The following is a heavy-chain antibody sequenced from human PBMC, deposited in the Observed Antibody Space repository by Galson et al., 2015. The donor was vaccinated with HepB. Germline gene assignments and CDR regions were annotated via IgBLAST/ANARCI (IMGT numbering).Heavy chain of an antibody. CDR2: ISGSAGTT. D-gene: IGHD4-17*01. Sequence: SLRLSCAASGFTFSRHAMNWVRQAPGRGLEWVSGISGSAGTTYCADSVKGRFTISRDNSKNTLYLQMNSLRAEDTAVYFCAKDADFGDLYLDYWGQGTLVTVSS. CDR3: AKDADFGDLYLDY. CDR1: GFTFSRHA. J-gene: IGHJ4*02. V-gene: IGHV3-23*01.